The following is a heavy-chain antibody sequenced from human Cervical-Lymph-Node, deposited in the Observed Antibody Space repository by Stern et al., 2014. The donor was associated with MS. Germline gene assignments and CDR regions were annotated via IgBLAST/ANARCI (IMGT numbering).Heavy chain of an antibody. CDR3: AKGGSGSYLD. J-gene: IGHJ4*02. V-gene: IGHV3-30*10. Sequence: VQLVESGGGVVQPGRSLRLSCAASGFVFRRYALHWVRQAPGKGLEWVSINSYGGRDKYYTDSVKGLFTVSRDNSNNTVDLEMNSLRLEDTAVYYCAKGGSGSYLDWGQGSLVTVSS. CDR2: NSYGGRDK. D-gene: IGHD1-26*01. CDR1: GFVFRRYA.